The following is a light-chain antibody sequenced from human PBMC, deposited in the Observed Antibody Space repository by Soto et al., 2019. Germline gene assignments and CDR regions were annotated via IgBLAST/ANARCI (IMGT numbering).Light chain of an antibody. V-gene: IGLV2-14*01. CDR2: EVS. CDR3: SSYTSSSTRV. J-gene: IGLJ1*01. Sequence: QSVLTQPASVSGSPGQSITISCTGTSSDVGGYNYVSWYQQHPSKAPKLMIYEVSNRPSGVSNRFSGSKSGNTASLTISGLQAEDEADHYCSSYTSSSTRVFGTGTKVTVL. CDR1: SSDVGGYNY.